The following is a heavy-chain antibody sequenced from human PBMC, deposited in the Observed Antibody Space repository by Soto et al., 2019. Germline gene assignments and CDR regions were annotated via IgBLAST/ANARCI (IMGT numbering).Heavy chain of an antibody. J-gene: IGHJ6*02. Sequence: GGSLKIWCKGSGYSFTSYWISWVRQMPGKGLEWMGRIDPSDSYTNYSPSFQGHVTISADKSISTAYLQWSSLKASDTAMYYCARHPSIAARPRYYYYGMDVWGQGTTVTVSS. CDR2: IDPSDSYT. CDR3: ARHPSIAARPRYYYYGMDV. CDR1: GYSFTSYW. V-gene: IGHV5-10-1*01. D-gene: IGHD6-6*01.